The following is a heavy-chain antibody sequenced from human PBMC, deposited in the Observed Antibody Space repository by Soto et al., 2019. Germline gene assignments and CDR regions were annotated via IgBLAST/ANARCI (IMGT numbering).Heavy chain of an antibody. CDR3: AKTTDGWFSAFEI. V-gene: IGHV3-23*01. Sequence: EVQLLESGGGLVQPGGSLRLSCAASGFIFSSYAMSWVRQAPGKGLEWVSAISGSGTTAYYADSVKGRFTFSRDNSKKTMYLQTNSLRAEDTAVYYCAKTTDGWFSAFEIWGQGTIVTVSS. D-gene: IGHD6-19*01. CDR1: GFIFSSYA. CDR2: ISGSGTTA. J-gene: IGHJ3*02.